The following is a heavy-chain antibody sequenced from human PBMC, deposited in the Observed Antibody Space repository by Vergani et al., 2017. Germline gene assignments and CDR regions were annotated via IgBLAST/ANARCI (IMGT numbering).Heavy chain of an antibody. CDR3: GKGGWKYGFDP. J-gene: IGHJ5*02. CDR1: GFSFTTYA. CDR2: INTNGDYT. D-gene: IGHD1-1*01. V-gene: IGHV3-23*01. Sequence: EVQLLESGGDLVQPGGSLRLSCAASGFSFTTYAMRWVRQAPGKGLEWVSTINTNGDYTRYGDSVKGRFNISRDNSKSTLYLQMNSLRAEDTAIYYCGKGGWKYGFDPWGQGTLVIVS.